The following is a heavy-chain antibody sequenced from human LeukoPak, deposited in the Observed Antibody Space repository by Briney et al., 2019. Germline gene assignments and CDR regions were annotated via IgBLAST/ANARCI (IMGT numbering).Heavy chain of an antibody. CDR2: IYYSGST. CDR1: GGSISSYY. V-gene: IGHV4-59*12. Sequence: SETLSLTCTISGGSISSYYWSWIRQPPGKGLEWIGYIYYSGSTNYNPSLKSRVTISVDKSKNQFSLMLTSVTAADTAVYYCARNGYYSADYWGQGTLITVSS. D-gene: IGHD4-17*01. J-gene: IGHJ4*02. CDR3: ARNGYYSADY.